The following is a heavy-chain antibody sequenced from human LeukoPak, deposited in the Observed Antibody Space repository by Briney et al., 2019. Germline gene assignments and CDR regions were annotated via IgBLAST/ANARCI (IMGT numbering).Heavy chain of an antibody. CDR3: FLAPDYYYYGMDV. V-gene: IGHV4-39*01. CDR2: IYYSGST. J-gene: IGHJ6*02. CDR1: GGSISSSSYY. Sequence: SETLSLTCTVSGGSISSSSYYWGWLRQPPGKGLEWIGSIYYSGSTYYNPSLKSRVTISVDTSKNQFSLKLSSVTAADTAVYYCFLAPDYYYYGMDVWGQGTTVTVSS.